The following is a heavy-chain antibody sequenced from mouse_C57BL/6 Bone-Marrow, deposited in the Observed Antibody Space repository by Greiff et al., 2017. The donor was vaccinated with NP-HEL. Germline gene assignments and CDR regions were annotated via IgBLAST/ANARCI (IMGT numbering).Heavy chain of an antibody. CDR1: GYTFTSYW. D-gene: IGHD2-1*01. CDR3: ARESYGNYDAMDY. Sequence: VQLQQSGAELVKPGASVKLSCKASGYTFTSYWMQWVKQRPGQGLEWIGEIDPSDSYTNYNQKFKGKATLTVDTSSSTAYMQLSSLTSEDSAVYYCARESYGNYDAMDYWGQGTSVTVSS. J-gene: IGHJ4*01. CDR2: IDPSDSYT. V-gene: IGHV1-50*01.